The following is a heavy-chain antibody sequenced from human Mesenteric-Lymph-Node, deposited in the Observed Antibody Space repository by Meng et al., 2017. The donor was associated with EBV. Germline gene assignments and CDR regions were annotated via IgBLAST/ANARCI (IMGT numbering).Heavy chain of an antibody. CDR3: ALIIVGATHFDY. J-gene: IGHJ4*02. Sequence: QVQLQESGPGLVKPSETLSLTCTVSGGSVSSGSYYWSWIRQPPGKGLEWIGYIYYSGSTNYNPSLKSRVTISVDTSKNQFSLKLSSVTAADTAVYYCALIIVGATHFDYWGQGTLVTVS. CDR1: GGSVSSGSYY. V-gene: IGHV4-61*01. CDR2: IYYSGST. D-gene: IGHD1-26*01.